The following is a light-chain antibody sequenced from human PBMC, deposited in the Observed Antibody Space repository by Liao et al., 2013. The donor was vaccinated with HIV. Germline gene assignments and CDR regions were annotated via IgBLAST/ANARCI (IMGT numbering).Light chain of an antibody. Sequence: SYELTQPPSVSVSPGQTASITCSGDKLGNKYACWYQQRPGQSPVLVMYQDTKRPSGIPERMSGSKSGNTATLTISGTQAMDEADYYCQVWDSSSDNWVFGGGTKLTVL. CDR1: KLGNKY. J-gene: IGLJ3*02. CDR2: QDT. CDR3: QVWDSSSDNWV. V-gene: IGLV3-1*01.